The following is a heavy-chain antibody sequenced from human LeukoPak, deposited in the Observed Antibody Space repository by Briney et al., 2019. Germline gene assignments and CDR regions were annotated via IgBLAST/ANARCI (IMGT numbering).Heavy chain of an antibody. D-gene: IGHD3-22*01. CDR3: AKDAGGDYYDSSGLSYMDV. J-gene: IGHJ6*03. V-gene: IGHV3-30*02. CDR2: IRYDGSNK. Sequence: GGSLRLSCAASGFTFSSYGMHWVRQAPGKGLEGVAFIRYDGSNKYYADSVKGRFTISRDNYKNTLYLQMNSLRAEDTAVYYCAKDAGGDYYDSSGLSYMDVWGKGTTVTISS. CDR1: GFTFSSYG.